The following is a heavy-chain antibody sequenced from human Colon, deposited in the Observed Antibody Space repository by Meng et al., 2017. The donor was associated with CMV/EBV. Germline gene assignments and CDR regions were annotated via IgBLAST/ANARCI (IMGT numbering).Heavy chain of an antibody. Sequence: GSLRLSCTVSGGSISSSRNYWGWIRQPPGKGLEWIGSIYSSGSTYYNSSLKSRVTISVDTSKNQFSLKLSSVTAADTAMYYCARGLPDYYDSSGEVGYFDYWGQGTLVTVSS. CDR2: IYSSGST. D-gene: IGHD3-22*01. J-gene: IGHJ4*02. V-gene: IGHV4-39*07. CDR3: ARGLPDYYDSSGEVGYFDY. CDR1: GGSISSSRNY.